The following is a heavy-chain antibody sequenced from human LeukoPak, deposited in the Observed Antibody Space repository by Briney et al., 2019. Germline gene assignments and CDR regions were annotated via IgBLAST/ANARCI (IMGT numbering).Heavy chain of an antibody. CDR3: ARSYYEYYYDSSGYYRPYFDY. CDR1: GYTFTGYY. J-gene: IGHJ4*02. Sequence: ASVRVSCKASGYTFTGYYMHWVRQVPGQGLEWMGCINPNNGVTNCAQKFQGRVTMTRDTSISTAYMELSRLRSDDTAVYYCARSYYEYYYDSSGYYRPYFDYWGQGTLVTVSS. D-gene: IGHD3-22*01. V-gene: IGHV1-2*02. CDR2: INPNNGVT.